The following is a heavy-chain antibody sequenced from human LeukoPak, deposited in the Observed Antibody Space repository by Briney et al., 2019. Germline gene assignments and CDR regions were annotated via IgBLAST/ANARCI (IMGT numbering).Heavy chain of an antibody. CDR1: GFTFSSYC. CDR2: INESGSKT. CDR3: ARDSSSRPWNY. V-gene: IGHV3-23*05. Sequence: PGGSLRLSCAACGFTFSSYCLSWDRQAPGKGLEWVLTINESGSKTYYADSVKGRFTISRDNSKNTLYLQMNSLRAEDTAVYHCARDSSSRPWNYWGQGTLVIVSS. D-gene: IGHD6-13*01. J-gene: IGHJ4*02.